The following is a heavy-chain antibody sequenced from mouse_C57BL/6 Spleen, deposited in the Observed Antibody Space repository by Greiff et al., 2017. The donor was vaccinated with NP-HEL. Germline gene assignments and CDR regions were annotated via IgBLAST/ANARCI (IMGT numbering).Heavy chain of an antibody. J-gene: IGHJ1*03. Sequence: VQLQQSGPELVKPGASVKIPCKASGYTFTDYNMDWVKQSHGKSLEWIGDNNPNNGGTIYNQKFKGKATLTVDKSSSPAYMELRSLTSEDTAVYYSARPVVVESDFEVWGTGTTVTVSS. V-gene: IGHV1-18*01. CDR2: NNPNNGGT. CDR3: ARPVVVESDFEV. D-gene: IGHD1-1*01. CDR1: GYTFTDYN.